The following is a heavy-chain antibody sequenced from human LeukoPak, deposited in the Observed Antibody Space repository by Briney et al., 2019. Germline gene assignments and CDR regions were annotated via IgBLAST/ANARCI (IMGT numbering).Heavy chain of an antibody. CDR3: TTDRITMTFNWFDP. D-gene: IGHD3-22*01. Sequence: PGGSLRLSCAASGFTFSNAWMSWVRQAPGKGLEWVGRIKSKTDGGTTDYAAPVKGRFTISRDDSKNTLYLQMNSLKTEDTAVYYCTTDRITMTFNWFDPWGQGTLVTVSS. V-gene: IGHV3-15*01. CDR2: IKSKTDGGTT. CDR1: GFTFSNAW. J-gene: IGHJ5*02.